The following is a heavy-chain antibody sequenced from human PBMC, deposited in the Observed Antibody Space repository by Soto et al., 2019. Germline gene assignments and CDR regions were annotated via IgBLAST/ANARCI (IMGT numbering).Heavy chain of an antibody. J-gene: IGHJ6*02. V-gene: IGHV1-69*12. CDR1: GGTFRNSA. CDR3: ARDNDRPQLGGNYYYILDV. Sequence: QVQLEQSGAEVKKPGSSVKVSCKASGGTFRNSAISWVRQAPGQGLEWMGGIMPIFRTPDYSQKFQGRVTITADESTSTAYMELSDLRSDDTAVYYCARDNDRPQLGGNYYYILDVWGQGTTVTVSS. D-gene: IGHD1-1*01. CDR2: IMPIFRTP.